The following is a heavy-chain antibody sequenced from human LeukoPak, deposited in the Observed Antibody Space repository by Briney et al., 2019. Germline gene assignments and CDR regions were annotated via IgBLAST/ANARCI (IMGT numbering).Heavy chain of an antibody. Sequence: KPSETLSLTCTVSGGSIGTSTYYWGWIRQPPGKGLEWIGSIYYTGTTYHNPSLKSRVTISLDTSKNQFSLKLSSVTAADTAVYYCARCKMVRGVMCAFDIWGQGTMVTVSS. CDR2: IYYTGTT. D-gene: IGHD3-10*01. V-gene: IGHV4-39*07. CDR3: ARCKMVRGVMCAFDI. J-gene: IGHJ3*02. CDR1: GGSIGTSTYY.